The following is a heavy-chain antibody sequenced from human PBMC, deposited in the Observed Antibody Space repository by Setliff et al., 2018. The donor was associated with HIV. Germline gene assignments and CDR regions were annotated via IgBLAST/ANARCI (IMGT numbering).Heavy chain of an antibody. J-gene: IGHJ4*02. CDR1: GVSLNGYY. CDR3: ARQGAVTGHSFDY. Sequence: PSETLSLTCAVYGVSLNGYYWSWIRQPPGKGLEWIGEIDHTANTNYNPSLKSRVTISVDTSKNLFSLRLSSVTAADTAVYYCARQGAVTGHSFDYWGQGALVTVSS. D-gene: IGHD6-19*01. V-gene: IGHV4-34*01. CDR2: IDHTANT.